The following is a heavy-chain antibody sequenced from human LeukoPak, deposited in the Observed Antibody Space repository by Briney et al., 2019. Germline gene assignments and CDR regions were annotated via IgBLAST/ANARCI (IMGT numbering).Heavy chain of an antibody. D-gene: IGHD6-19*01. V-gene: IGHV3-23*01. J-gene: IGHJ4*02. CDR3: ARDSQNSSGWWEWGTLDY. CDR2: ISDSGGHT. Sequence: GGSLRLSCAASGFTFSSYAMSWVRQAPGKGLEWVSAISDSGGHTYYADSVKGRFTISRDNSKNTVYLQMNSLRAEDTAVYYCARDSQNSSGWWEWGTLDYWGQGTLVTVSS. CDR1: GFTFSSYA.